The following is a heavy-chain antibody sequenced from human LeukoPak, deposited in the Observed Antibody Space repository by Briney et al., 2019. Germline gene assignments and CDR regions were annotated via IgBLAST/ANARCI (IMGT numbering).Heavy chain of an antibody. CDR1: GYTFTSYG. D-gene: IGHD3-10*01. Sequence: GSVKVSCKASGYTFTSYGISWVRQAPGQGLEWMGWIRAYNGNTNYAQKLQGRVTMTTDTSTSTAYMELRSLRSDDTAVYYCARAGVTMVRGVIDYWGQGTLVTVSS. CDR3: ARAGVTMVRGVIDY. CDR2: IRAYNGNT. J-gene: IGHJ4*02. V-gene: IGHV1-18*01.